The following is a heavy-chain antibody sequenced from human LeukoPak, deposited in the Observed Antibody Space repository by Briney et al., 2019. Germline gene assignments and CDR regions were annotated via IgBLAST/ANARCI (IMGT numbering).Heavy chain of an antibody. CDR1: GGSISSSSYY. D-gene: IGHD3-3*01. Sequence: PSETLSLTCTVSGGSISSSSYYWGWIRQPPGKGLEWIGSIYYSGSTYYNPSLKSRVTISVDTSKNQFSLKLSSVTAADTAVYYFARKRLRFLEWSHWGQGTLVTVSS. CDR2: IYYSGST. J-gene: IGHJ4*02. CDR3: ARKRLRFLEWSH. V-gene: IGHV4-39*01.